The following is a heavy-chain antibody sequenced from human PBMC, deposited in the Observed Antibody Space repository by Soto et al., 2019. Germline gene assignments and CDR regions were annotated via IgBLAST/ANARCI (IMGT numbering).Heavy chain of an antibody. D-gene: IGHD3-3*01. J-gene: IGHJ6*02. Sequence: GASVKVSCKASGGTFSSYAISWVRQAPGQGLEWMGGIIPIFGTANYAQKFQGRVTITADKSTSTAYMELSSLRSEDTAVYYCARDPRVTYYDVWSGYWGGMDVWGQGTTVTVSS. CDR1: GGTFSSYA. CDR3: ARDPRVTYYDVWSGYWGGMDV. CDR2: IIPIFGTA. V-gene: IGHV1-69*06.